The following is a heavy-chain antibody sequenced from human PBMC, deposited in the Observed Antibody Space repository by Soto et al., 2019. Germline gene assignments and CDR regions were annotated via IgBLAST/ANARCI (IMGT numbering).Heavy chain of an antibody. CDR1: GFTFSSYG. Sequence: GGSLRLSCAASGFTFSSYGMHWVRQAPGKGLEWVAVISYDGSNKYYAYSVKGRFTISRDNFKNTLYLQMNSLRAEDTAVYYCAKVEGGSYRSSKPSYYFDYWGQGTLVTSPQ. CDR3: AKVEGGSYRSSKPSYYFDY. J-gene: IGHJ4*02. D-gene: IGHD3-16*02. CDR2: ISYDGSNK. V-gene: IGHV3-30*18.